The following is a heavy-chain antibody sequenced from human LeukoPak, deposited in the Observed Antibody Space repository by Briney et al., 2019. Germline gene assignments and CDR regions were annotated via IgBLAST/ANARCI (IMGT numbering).Heavy chain of an antibody. D-gene: IGHD3-10*01. CDR2: IYYSGST. J-gene: IGHJ4*02. CDR3: AGRYYYGSGSPEYFDY. CDR1: GGSIRNYF. Sequence: PSETLSLTCTVSGGSIRNYFWSWIREPPGKGLEWIGYIYYSGSTNYNPSLKSRVTISVDTSKNQFSLKLSSVTAADTAVYYCAGRYYYGSGSPEYFDYWGQGTLVTVSS. V-gene: IGHV4-59*01.